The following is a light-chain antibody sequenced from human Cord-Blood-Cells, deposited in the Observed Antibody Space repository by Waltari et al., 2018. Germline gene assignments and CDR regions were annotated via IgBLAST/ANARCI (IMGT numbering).Light chain of an antibody. J-gene: IGLJ2*01. CDR2: EVS. CDR3: SSYTSSSTLEVV. CDR1: SSDVGGYNY. V-gene: IGLV2-14*01. Sequence: QSALTQPASVSGSPGQSITISCTGTSSDVGGYNYVSWYQQHPGKAPKLMIYEVSNRPSGVSMRFSGSKSGDTASLAISGRQAEDEADYYCSSYTSSSTLEVVFGGGTKLTVL.